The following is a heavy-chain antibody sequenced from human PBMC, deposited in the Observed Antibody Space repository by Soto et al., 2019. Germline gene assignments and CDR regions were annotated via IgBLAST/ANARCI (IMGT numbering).Heavy chain of an antibody. J-gene: IGHJ4*02. Sequence: SETLSLTCTVSGGSISSGGYYWSWIRQHPGKGLEWIGYIYYSGSTYYNPSLKSRVTISVDTSKNQFSLKLSSVTAADTAVYYCARDRRNYDFWSGCYPPEYYFDYWGQGTLVTVSS. CDR1: GGSISSGGYY. D-gene: IGHD3-3*01. CDR2: IYYSGST. CDR3: ARDRRNYDFWSGCYPPEYYFDY. V-gene: IGHV4-31*03.